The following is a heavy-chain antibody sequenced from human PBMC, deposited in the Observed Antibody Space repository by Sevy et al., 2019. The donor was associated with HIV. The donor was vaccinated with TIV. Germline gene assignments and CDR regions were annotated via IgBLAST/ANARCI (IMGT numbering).Heavy chain of an antibody. CDR3: ARLNVYYYDDDGYYTTGNAFDI. Sequence: GGSLRLPCAASGFSVSDTYMSWVRQAPGKGLEWVSVIYSGDKTYHADSVKGRFTISRDSSKNTIYLQLNSLRTEDTAVYYCARLNVYYYDDDGYYTTGNAFDIWGQGTMVTVSS. V-gene: IGHV3-53*01. D-gene: IGHD3-22*01. CDR2: IYSGDKT. CDR1: GFSVSDTY. J-gene: IGHJ3*02.